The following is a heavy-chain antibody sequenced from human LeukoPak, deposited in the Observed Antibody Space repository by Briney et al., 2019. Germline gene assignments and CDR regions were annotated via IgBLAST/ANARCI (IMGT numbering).Heavy chain of an antibody. CDR2: VNSDGSGT. V-gene: IGHV3-74*03. Sequence: GGSLRLSCAASGFTFSNYWMHWVRQAPGKGLVWVARVNSDGSGTTYADSVKGRFTISRDNAKNTLYLQMNSLRAEDTAVCYCARESKYSGYPFDYWGQGTLVTVSS. CDR3: ARESKYSGYPFDY. CDR1: GFTFSNYW. J-gene: IGHJ4*02. D-gene: IGHD5-12*01.